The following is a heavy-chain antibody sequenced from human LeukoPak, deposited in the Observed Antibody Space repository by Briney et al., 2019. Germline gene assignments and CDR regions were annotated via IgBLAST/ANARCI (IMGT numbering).Heavy chain of an antibody. J-gene: IGHJ4*02. Sequence: PPGGSLRLSCAASGFTFDDYAMHWVRHAPGKGLEWVSGISWNSGSIGYANSVKGRFTISRDNAKNSLYLQMNSLRAEDTAVYYCARDHYHSSDYWGQGTLVTVSS. V-gene: IGHV3-9*01. CDR2: ISWNSGSI. CDR3: ARDHYHSSDY. CDR1: GFTFDDYA. D-gene: IGHD3-22*01.